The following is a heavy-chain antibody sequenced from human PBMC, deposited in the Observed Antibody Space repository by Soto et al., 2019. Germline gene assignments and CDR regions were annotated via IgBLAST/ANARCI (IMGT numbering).Heavy chain of an antibody. Sequence: GGSLRLSCAASGFTVSSNCMSWVRQAPGKGLEWVSVIYSGGSTYYADSVKGRFTTSRDNSKNTLYLQMNSLRDEDTAVYYCAREKGGRRGYYYYYGMDVWGQGTTVTVSS. V-gene: IGHV3-66*01. D-gene: IGHD2-15*01. CDR2: IYSGGST. CDR3: AREKGGRRGYYYYYGMDV. J-gene: IGHJ6*02. CDR1: GFTVSSNC.